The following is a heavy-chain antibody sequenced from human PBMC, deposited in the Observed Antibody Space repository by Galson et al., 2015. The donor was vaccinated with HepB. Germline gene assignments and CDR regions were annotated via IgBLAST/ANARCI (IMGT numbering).Heavy chain of an antibody. CDR3: ARDAGRAVMVSDY. Sequence: SLRLSCAASGFTFSNYGMHWVRQAPGKGLEWVAVIWHDGSDKYYADSVKGRFTISRDNSKNTLYLQMNSLRVEDTAVYYCARDAGRAVMVSDYWGQGTLVTVSS. D-gene: IGHD2-21*01. CDR2: IWHDGSDK. V-gene: IGHV3-33*01. J-gene: IGHJ4*02. CDR1: GFTFSNYG.